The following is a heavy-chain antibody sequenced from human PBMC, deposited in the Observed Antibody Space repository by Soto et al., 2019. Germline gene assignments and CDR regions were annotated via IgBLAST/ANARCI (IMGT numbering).Heavy chain of an antibody. CDR1: GGSISSSNW. CDR3: ARVVGGYYYGMDV. Sequence: QVQLQESGPGLVKPSGTLSLTCAVSGGSISSSNWWSWVRQPPGKGLEWIGEIYHSGSTNYNPSLTSRVTISVDKSKNQCSLKLSSVTAADKAVYYCARVVGGYYYGMDVWGQGTTVTVSS. V-gene: IGHV4-4*02. D-gene: IGHD2-2*01. J-gene: IGHJ6*02. CDR2: IYHSGST.